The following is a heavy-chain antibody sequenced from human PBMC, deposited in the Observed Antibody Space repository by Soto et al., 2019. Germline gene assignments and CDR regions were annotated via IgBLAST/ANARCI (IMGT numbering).Heavy chain of an antibody. D-gene: IGHD2-15*01. Sequence: GESLKISCKADGYSFTRHWIGWVRQVPGRGLEWVAVIYPADSDARYSPSFRGRGTISVDISINTVYLQWRSLKASDTAIYFCARKDIVTAPVPGGYFDSWGQGTPVTVSP. CDR2: IYPADSDA. V-gene: IGHV5-51*01. CDR3: ARKDIVTAPVPGGYFDS. J-gene: IGHJ4*02. CDR1: GYSFTRHW.